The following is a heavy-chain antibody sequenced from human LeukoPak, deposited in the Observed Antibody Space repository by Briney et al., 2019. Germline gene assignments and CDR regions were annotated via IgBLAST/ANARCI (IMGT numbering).Heavy chain of an antibody. D-gene: IGHD6-6*01. J-gene: IGHJ4*02. V-gene: IGHV1-18*01. CDR1: GYTFTSYS. CDR3: AKDRWRDGSSSFDN. CDR2: ISTYNGNI. Sequence: GASVKVSCKASGYTFTSYSINWVRQAPGQGLEWMGWISTYNGNINYAQKLQGRVTMTTDTSTSTAYMELRSLRSDDTAVYYCAKDRWRDGSSSFDNWGQGTLVTVSS.